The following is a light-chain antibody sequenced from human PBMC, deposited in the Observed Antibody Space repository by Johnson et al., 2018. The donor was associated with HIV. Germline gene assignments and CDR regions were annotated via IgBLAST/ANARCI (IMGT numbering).Light chain of an antibody. CDR1: SSNIGKNY. J-gene: IGLJ1*01. V-gene: IGLV1-51*02. CDR2: ENN. CDR3: GTWDSSLSTYV. Sequence: HSVLTQPPSVSAAPGQMVSISCSGSSSNIGKNYVSWYQQFPGTAPKLLIHENNKRPSGIPDRFSGSKSGTSATLGITALQTGDEADYYCGTWDSSLSTYVFGTGTKVTVL.